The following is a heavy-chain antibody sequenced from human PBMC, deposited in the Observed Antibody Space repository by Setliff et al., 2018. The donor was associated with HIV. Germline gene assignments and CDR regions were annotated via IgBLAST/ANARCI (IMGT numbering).Heavy chain of an antibody. D-gene: IGHD3-10*01. CDR3: ARVLFGQSGSYKNYYFDY. CDR2: IYDTGKI. J-gene: IGHJ4*02. Sequence: SETLSLTCIVSGGSFSSCFWSWIRQSPGKGLEWIGNIYDTGKINYNPSLKGRVTMSIDMSEDQFSLNLRYVTAADTATYYCARVLFGQSGSYKNYYFDYWGQGTLVTVSS. V-gene: IGHV4-59*01. CDR1: GGSFSSCF.